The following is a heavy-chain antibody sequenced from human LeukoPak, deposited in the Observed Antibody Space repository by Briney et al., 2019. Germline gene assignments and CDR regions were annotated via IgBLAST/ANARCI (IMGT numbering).Heavy chain of an antibody. V-gene: IGHV3-9*01. CDR2: ISWNSGSI. Sequence: GGSLRLSCAASGFTFDDYAMHWVRQAPGKGLEWVSGISWNSGSIGYADSVKGRFTISRDNAKNSLYLQMNSLRAEDTALYYCAKDPPPGPYYYYGMDVWGQGTTVTVSS. CDR1: GFTFDDYA. CDR3: AKDPPPGPYYYYGMDV. J-gene: IGHJ6*02. D-gene: IGHD2-8*02.